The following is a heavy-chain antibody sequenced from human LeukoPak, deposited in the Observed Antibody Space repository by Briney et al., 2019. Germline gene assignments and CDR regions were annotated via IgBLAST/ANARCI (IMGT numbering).Heavy chain of an antibody. CDR1: GYTFTSYA. CDR3: ARDNSVRDEAWWFNP. D-gene: IGHD5-24*01. Sequence: ASAKVSCKASGYTFTSYAMHWVRQAPGQRLEWMGWINAGNGNTKYSQEFQGRVTITRDTSASTAYMELSSLRSEDMAVYYCARDNSVRDEAWWFNPWGQGTLVTVSS. J-gene: IGHJ5*02. CDR2: INAGNGNT. V-gene: IGHV1-3*03.